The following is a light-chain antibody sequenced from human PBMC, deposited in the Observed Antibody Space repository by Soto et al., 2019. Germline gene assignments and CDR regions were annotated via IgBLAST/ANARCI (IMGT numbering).Light chain of an antibody. CDR1: QTISSW. J-gene: IGKJ1*01. V-gene: IGKV1-5*01. Sequence: DIQMTQSPSTLSGSVGDRVTITCRASQTISSWLAWYQQKPGKAPKLLIYDASNLETGVPSRFSGGGSGTHFTFTISNLQPEDIATYYRLQDINYPWTFGQGTKVDIK. CDR3: LQDINYPWT. CDR2: DAS.